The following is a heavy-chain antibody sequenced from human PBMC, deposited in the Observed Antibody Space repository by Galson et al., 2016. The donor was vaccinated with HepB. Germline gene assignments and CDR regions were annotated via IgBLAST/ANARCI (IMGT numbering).Heavy chain of an antibody. D-gene: IGHD6-13*01. J-gene: IGHJ4*02. CDR2: IWYDGSAK. CDR1: GFSFNAYG. V-gene: IGHV3-33*01. CDR3: ARGGLGSSSRPFRGPF. Sequence: SLRLSCAASGFSFNAYGMNWVRQAPGKGLEWVALIWYDGSAKYYADSVKGRFTISRDNSKETLYLHMNRLRVDDTAVYYCARGGLGSSSRPFRGPFWGQGTLVTVSS.